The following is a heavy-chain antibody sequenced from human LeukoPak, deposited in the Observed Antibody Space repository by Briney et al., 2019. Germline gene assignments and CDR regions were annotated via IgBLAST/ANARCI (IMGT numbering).Heavy chain of an antibody. CDR3: AREGNRLSFEY. CDR1: DGSISSHY. J-gene: IGHJ4*02. V-gene: IGHV4-4*07. CDR2: IYSSGST. Sequence: PSETLSLTCTVSDGSISSHYWSWIRQPAGKGLEWIGRIYSSGSTNYKPSLKSRVTISVDKSKNQFSLKLSSVTAADTAVYYCAREGNRLSFEYWGQGTLVTVAS.